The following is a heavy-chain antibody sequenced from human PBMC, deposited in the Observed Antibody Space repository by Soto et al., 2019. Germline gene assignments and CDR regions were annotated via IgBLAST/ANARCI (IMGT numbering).Heavy chain of an antibody. CDR3: AAIPASYDSSGSAPRWFDP. Sequence: SVKVSCKASGFAFTSSAVQWVRQARGQRLEWIGWIVVGSGNTNYAQKFQERVTITRDMSTSTAYMELSSLRSEDTAVYYCAAIPASYDSSGSAPRWFDPWGQGTLVTVSS. V-gene: IGHV1-58*01. CDR1: GFAFTSSA. D-gene: IGHD3-22*01. J-gene: IGHJ5*02. CDR2: IVVGSGNT.